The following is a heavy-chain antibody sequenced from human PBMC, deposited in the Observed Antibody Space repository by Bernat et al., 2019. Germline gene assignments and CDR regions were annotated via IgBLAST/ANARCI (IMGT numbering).Heavy chain of an antibody. CDR2: IYSGGST. J-gene: IGHJ6*02. CDR1: GFTVSSNY. V-gene: IGHV3-66*01. Sequence: EVQLVESGGGLVQPGGSLRLSCAASGFTVSSNYMSWVRQAPGKGLEWVSVIYSGGSTYYADSVKGRFTISRDNSKNTLYLQMNSLRAEDTAVYYCARDIAPPPYNYGMDVWGQGTTVTVSS. CDR3: ARDIAPPPYNYGMDV. D-gene: IGHD3-16*02.